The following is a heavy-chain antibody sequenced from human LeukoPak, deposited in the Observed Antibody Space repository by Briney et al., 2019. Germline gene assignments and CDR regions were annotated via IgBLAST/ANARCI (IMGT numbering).Heavy chain of an antibody. CDR2: ISYDGSNK. CDR1: GFTFSTHG. D-gene: IGHD2-15*01. V-gene: IGHV3-30*18. CDR3: AKDGGGGSSYFDY. Sequence: GRSLRLSCAASGFTFSTHGMHWVRQAPGKGLEWVAVISYDGSNKHYADSVKGRFTFSRDNSKNTLYLQMNSLRAEDTAVYYCAKDGGGGSSYFDYWGQGTLVTVSS. J-gene: IGHJ4*02.